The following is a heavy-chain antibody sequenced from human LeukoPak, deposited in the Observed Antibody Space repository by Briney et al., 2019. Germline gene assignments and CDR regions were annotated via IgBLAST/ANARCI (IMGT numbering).Heavy chain of an antibody. CDR2: INPNSGGT. V-gene: IGHV1-2*02. D-gene: IGHD1-1*01. CDR3: ARDDIAQLKNWTFDY. CDR1: GYTFTGYY. Sequence: ASVKVSCKASGYTFTGYYMHWVRHAPGQGLEWMGWINPNSGGTNYAQKFQGRVTMTRDTSISTAYMELSRLRSDDTAVYYCARDDIAQLKNWTFDYWGQGTLVTVSS. J-gene: IGHJ4*02.